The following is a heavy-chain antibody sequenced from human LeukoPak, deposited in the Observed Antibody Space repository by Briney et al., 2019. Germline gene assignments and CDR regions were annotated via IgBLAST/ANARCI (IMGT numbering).Heavy chain of an antibody. V-gene: IGHV3-30-3*01. J-gene: IGHJ4*02. CDR3: AREQLVPGFVFDY. CDR1: GFTFSSYA. CDR2: ISYDGSNK. D-gene: IGHD6-6*01. Sequence: LPGGSLRLSCAASGFTFSSYAMHWVRQAPGKGLEWVAVISYDGSNKYYADSVKGRFTISRDNSKNTLYLQMNSLRAEDTAVYYCAREQLVPGFVFDYRGQGTLVTVSS.